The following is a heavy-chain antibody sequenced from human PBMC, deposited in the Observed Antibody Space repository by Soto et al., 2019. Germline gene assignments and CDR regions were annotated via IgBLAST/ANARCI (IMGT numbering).Heavy chain of an antibody. D-gene: IGHD3-16*02. CDR3: ARGYDYIWGSYRYPDY. CDR2: IKQDGSEK. J-gene: IGHJ4*02. CDR1: GFTFSSYW. Sequence: EVQLVESGGGLVQPGGSLRLSCAASGFTFSSYWMSWVRQAPGKGLEWVANIKQDGSEKYYVDSVKGRFTISRDNAKNSLYLQMNSLRAEDTAVYYCARGYDYIWGSYRYPDYWGQGTLVTVSS. V-gene: IGHV3-7*01.